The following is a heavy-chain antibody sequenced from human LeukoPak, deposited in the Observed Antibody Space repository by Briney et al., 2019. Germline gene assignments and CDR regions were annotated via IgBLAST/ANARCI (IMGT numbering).Heavy chain of an antibody. Sequence: PSETLSLTCAVSGYSISSGYYWGWIRQPPGKGLEWIGSIYHSGSTYYNPSLKSRVTISVDTSKNQFSLKLSSVTAADTAVYYCARRITIFGVVTTRAGWFDPWGQGTLVTVSS. CDR1: GYSISSGYY. J-gene: IGHJ5*02. D-gene: IGHD3-3*01. CDR3: ARRITIFGVVTTRAGWFDP. CDR2: IYHSGST. V-gene: IGHV4-38-2*01.